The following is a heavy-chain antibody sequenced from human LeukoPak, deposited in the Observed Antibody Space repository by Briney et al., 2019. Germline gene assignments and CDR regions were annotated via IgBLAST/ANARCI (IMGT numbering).Heavy chain of an antibody. V-gene: IGHV3-30*02. CDR3: AKLDSSGWSRPFDY. D-gene: IGHD6-19*01. CDR1: GFTFSSYG. J-gene: IGHJ4*02. CDR2: IWYDGSNK. Sequence: GGSLRLSCAASGFTFSSYGMHWVRQAPGKGLEWVAVIWYDGSNKYYADSVKGRFTISRDNSKNTLYLQMNSLRAEDTAVYYCAKLDSSGWSRPFDYWGQGTLVTVSS.